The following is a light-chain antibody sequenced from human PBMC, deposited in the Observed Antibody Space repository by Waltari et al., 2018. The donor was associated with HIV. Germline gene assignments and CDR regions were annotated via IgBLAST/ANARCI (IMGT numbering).Light chain of an antibody. CDR1: SDLRHYTS. V-gene: IGLV2-14*01. CDR3: SSYISSASPE. CDR2: EVS. Sequence: QSALTQPASVSGSPGQSITISCTGTSDLRHYTSVSWYQHHPGKAPKVIIYEVSNRTSGVSSRFSGYISGNTASLTISGLQAEDEDDYFCSSYISSASPEFGGGTKVTVL. J-gene: IGLJ3*02.